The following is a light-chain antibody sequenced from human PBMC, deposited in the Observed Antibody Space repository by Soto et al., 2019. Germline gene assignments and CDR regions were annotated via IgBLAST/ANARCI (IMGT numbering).Light chain of an antibody. CDR3: STWDDSLNGLI. V-gene: IGLV1-44*01. CDR1: SSNIKTNG. CDR2: SNS. J-gene: IGLJ2*01. Sequence: QPVLAHPPSASGTPGQTVTISCSGGSSNIKTNGVSWYQQVPGAAPKLLIYSNSQRPSGAPDRFSGSKSGTSASLAISGLQSEDEATYHCSTWDDSLNGLIFGGGTKVTVL.